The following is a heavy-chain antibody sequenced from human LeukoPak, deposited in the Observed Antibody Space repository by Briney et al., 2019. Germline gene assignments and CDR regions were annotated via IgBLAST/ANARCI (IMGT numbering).Heavy chain of an antibody. Sequence: GGSLRLSCAASGFTFSSHWMSWVRQAPGKGLEWVANIKQDGSEKYYVDSVKGRSTISRDNTKNSLYLQINSLRVEDTAVYYCARGRYSGYDSFDYWGQGTLVIVSS. CDR3: ARGRYSGYDSFDY. J-gene: IGHJ4*02. CDR1: GFTFSSHW. CDR2: IKQDGSEK. V-gene: IGHV3-7*01. D-gene: IGHD5-12*01.